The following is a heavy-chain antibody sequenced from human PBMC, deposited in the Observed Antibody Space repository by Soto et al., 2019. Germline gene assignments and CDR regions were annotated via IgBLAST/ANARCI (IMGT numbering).Heavy chain of an antibody. D-gene: IGHD2-21*01. CDR3: ARLENIFDFDN. CDR1: GYIFTHYW. CDR2: IYPGDSDT. V-gene: IGHV5-51*01. J-gene: IGHJ4*01. Sequence: PGESLKISCQGSGYIFTHYWIGWVRQMPGKGLEWMGIIYPGDSDTRYSPSFQGQVTISADKSISTAYLQWSSLKASDTALYYCARLENIFDFDNWGHGTLVTVSS.